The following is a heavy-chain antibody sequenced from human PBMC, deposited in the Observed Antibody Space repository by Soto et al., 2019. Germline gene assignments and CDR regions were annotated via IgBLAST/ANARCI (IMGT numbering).Heavy chain of an antibody. CDR2: VIPNLGVT. CDR1: GGTPSSYT. J-gene: IGHJ4*02. CDR3: ARDKGYCSDTSCPDFDY. V-gene: IGHV1-69*04. Sequence: GAPVKVSCKASGGTPSSYTFSWVRQGPGQGLEWMGRVIPNLGVTNYAKKFQGRFTIVVDTSTSTAYMELNSLRYEDTAVYYCARDKGYCSDTSCPDFDYWGQGTLVTVSS. D-gene: IGHD2-15*01.